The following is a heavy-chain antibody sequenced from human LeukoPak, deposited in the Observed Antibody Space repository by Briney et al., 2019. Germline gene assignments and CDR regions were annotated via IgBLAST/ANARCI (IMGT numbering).Heavy chain of an antibody. V-gene: IGHV6-1*01. CDR3: AREPPPYSSSWYGGWFDP. CDR2: TYYRSKWYN. CDR1: GDSVSSNSAA. J-gene: IGHJ5*02. Sequence: SQTLSLTCAISGDSVSSNSAAWNWIRQSPSRGLEWLGSTYYRSKWYNDYAVSVKSRITINPDTSKNQFSLQLNSVTPEDTAVYYCAREPPPYSSSWYGGWFDPWGQGTLVTVSS. D-gene: IGHD6-13*01.